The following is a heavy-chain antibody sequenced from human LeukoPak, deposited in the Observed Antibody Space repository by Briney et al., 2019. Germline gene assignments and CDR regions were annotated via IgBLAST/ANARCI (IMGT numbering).Heavy chain of an antibody. Sequence: GASVKVSCKASGYTFTAYYMHWVRQAPGQGLEWMGWINPYSGDTNYAQKFQGRVTMTRDTSISTAYMELSRLRSDDTAVYYCARAGLVVIPDIWGQGTLVTVSS. CDR1: GYTFTAYY. D-gene: IGHD2-8*02. J-gene: IGHJ4*02. V-gene: IGHV1-2*02. CDR2: INPYSGDT. CDR3: ARAGLVVIPDI.